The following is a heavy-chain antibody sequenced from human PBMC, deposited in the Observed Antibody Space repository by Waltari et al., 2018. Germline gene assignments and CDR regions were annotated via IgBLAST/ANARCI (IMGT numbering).Heavy chain of an antibody. CDR3: ARSDVVVAPARNNYYFPMEV. J-gene: IGHJ6*03. D-gene: IGHD2-21*01. V-gene: IGHV4-61*09. CDR2: IYSSGST. CDR1: GASISGSYS. Sequence: QLQLQQSGPGLVKPSQTLSLACSLSGASISGSYSWTWVRQTAGEGLEWLGYIYSSGSTKYNPSLQSRATISIVNKTQFSLKLAAVTAADTAVYYCARSDVVVAPARNNYYFPMEVWGQGTTVTVSS.